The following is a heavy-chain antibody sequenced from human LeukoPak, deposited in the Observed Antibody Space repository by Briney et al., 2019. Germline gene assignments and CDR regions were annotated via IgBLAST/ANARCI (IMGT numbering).Heavy chain of an antibody. CDR1: GLNFRAYN. CDR2: APWDGSGT. V-gene: IGHV3-7*01. J-gene: IGHJ4*02. CDR3: VTEFWYRFDY. Sequence: PGRSLRLSCITSGLNFRAYNMAWVRQAPGKGLEWLATAPWDGSGTEHTDSVRGRFTISRDNAKNSIYLQMNSLSAEDTAVYFCVTEFWYRFDYWGQGVLVTVSS. D-gene: IGHD3-3*01.